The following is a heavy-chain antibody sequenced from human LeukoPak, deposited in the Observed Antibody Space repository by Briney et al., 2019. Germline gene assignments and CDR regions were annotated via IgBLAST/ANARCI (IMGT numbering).Heavy chain of an antibody. CDR3: ARGEGGIFGA. D-gene: IGHD3-3*01. CDR2: INWNGTST. CDR1: GFTFGDYG. J-gene: IGHJ5*02. Sequence: GGSLRLSCAASGFTFGDYGTNWVRQVPGKGLEWVSGINWNGTSTTYAASVEGRFTISRDNAKNSLYLQMNSLRAEDTALYHCARGEGGIFGAWGQGTLVTVSS. V-gene: IGHV3-20*01.